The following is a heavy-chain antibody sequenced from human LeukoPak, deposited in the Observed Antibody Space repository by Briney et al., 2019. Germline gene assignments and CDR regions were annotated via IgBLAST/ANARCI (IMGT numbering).Heavy chain of an antibody. Sequence: GGSLRLSCAASGFTFSSYSMNWVRQAPGKGLEWVSSVSSISTYIYYADSVKGRFTISRDNAKNPLYLQMNSLRAGDTAVYYCARDDCSTTSCLKPFDYWGQGTLVTVSS. CDR2: VSSISTYI. J-gene: IGHJ4*02. V-gene: IGHV3-21*01. D-gene: IGHD2-2*01. CDR3: ARDDCSTTSCLKPFDY. CDR1: GFTFSSYS.